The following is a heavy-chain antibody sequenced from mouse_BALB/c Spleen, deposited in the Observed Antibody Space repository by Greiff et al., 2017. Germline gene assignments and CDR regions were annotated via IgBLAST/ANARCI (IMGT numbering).Heavy chain of an antibody. D-gene: IGHD2-2*01. J-gene: IGHJ2*01. CDR1: GFTFSSYT. CDR3: ARDGLRNYFDY. CDR2: ISNGGGST. Sequence: DVMLVESGGGLVQPGGSLKLSCAASGFTFSSYTMSWVRQTPEKRLEWVAYISNGGGSTYYPDTVKGRFTISRDNAKNTLYLQMSSLKSEDTAMYYCARDGLRNYFDYWGQGTTLTVSS. V-gene: IGHV5-12-2*01.